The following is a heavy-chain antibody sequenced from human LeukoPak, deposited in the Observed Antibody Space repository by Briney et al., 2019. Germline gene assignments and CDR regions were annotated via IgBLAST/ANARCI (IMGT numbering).Heavy chain of an antibody. CDR2: ISAYNGNT. D-gene: IGHD3-10*01. V-gene: IGHV1-18*01. J-gene: IGHJ4*02. CDR1: GYRLTSHG. Sequence: ASVSVSFKASGYRLTSHGFSWVREAPGQGLECMGWISAYNGNTNYAQKLKGRVTMTTDTSTGTAYMELRSLRSDDTAVYYCARDFELNPYIDYWGQGTLVIVSS. CDR3: ARDFELNPYIDY.